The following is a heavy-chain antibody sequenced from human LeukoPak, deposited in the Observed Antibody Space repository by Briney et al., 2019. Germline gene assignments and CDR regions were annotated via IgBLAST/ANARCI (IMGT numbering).Heavy chain of an antibody. CDR3: ARSDYHYMDV. J-gene: IGHJ6*03. Sequence: PSETLSLTCTVSGGSISSYHWSWIRQPPGKGLEWIGYIYYSGSTNYNPSLQSRVTISVDTSKKQFSLKLNSVTAADTAVYYCARSDYHYMDVWGKGTTVTVSS. CDR2: IYYSGST. V-gene: IGHV4-59*01. CDR1: GGSISSYH.